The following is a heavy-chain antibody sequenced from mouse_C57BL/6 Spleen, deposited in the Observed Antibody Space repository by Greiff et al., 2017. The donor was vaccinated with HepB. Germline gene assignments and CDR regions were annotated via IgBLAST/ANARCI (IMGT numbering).Heavy chain of an antibody. Sequence: VQLQQSGPELVKPGASVKISCKASGYAFSSSWMNWVKQRPGKGLEWIGRIYPGDGDTNYNGKCKGKATLTADKSSSTAYMQLSSLTSEDSAVYFCASPAAMDYWGQGTSVTVSS. CDR2: IYPGDGDT. V-gene: IGHV1-82*01. J-gene: IGHJ4*01. CDR1: GYAFSSSW. CDR3: ASPAAMDY.